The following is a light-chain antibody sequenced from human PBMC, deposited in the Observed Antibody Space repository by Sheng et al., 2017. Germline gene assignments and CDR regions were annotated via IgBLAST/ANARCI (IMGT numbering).Light chain of an antibody. Sequence: EIVLTQSPATLSMSPGQRATLSCRASQSVYNSLAWYQQRPGQAPRLLIYGASTRATGIPARFSGSGSGTDFTLTISRLEPEDFAVYYCQQYDSSPWTFGQGTKVELK. CDR2: GAS. CDR3: QQYDSSPWT. CDR1: QSVYNS. V-gene: IGKV3-15*01. J-gene: IGKJ1*01.